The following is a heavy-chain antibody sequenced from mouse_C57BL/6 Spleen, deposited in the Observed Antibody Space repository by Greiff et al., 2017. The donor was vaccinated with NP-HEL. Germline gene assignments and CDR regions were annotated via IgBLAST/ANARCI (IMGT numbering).Heavy chain of an antibody. CDR2: IYPGGGYT. D-gene: IGHD1-1*01. J-gene: IGHJ1*03. Sequence: QVQLKESGAELVRPGTSVEMSCKASGYTFTNYWIGWAKQRPGHGLEWIGDIYPGGGYTNYNEKFKGKATLTADKSSSTAYMQFSSLTSEDSAIYYCARYYGSTSWYFDVWGTGTTVTVSS. CDR3: ARYYGSTSWYFDV. CDR1: GYTFTNYW. V-gene: IGHV1-63*01.